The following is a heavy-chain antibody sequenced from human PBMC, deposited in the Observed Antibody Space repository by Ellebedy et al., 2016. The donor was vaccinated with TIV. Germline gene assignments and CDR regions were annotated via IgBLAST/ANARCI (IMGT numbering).Heavy chain of an antibody. Sequence: SETLSLTCAVYGGSFSGYYWSWIRQPPGKGLEWIGEINHSGSTNYNPSLKSRVTISVDTSKNHFSLEATSVTAADTALYYCARKPGLWRSIAARGFDYWGQGTLVTVSS. V-gene: IGHV4-34*01. J-gene: IGHJ4*02. CDR3: ARKPGLWRSIAARGFDY. CDR1: GGSFSGYY. CDR2: INHSGST. D-gene: IGHD6-6*01.